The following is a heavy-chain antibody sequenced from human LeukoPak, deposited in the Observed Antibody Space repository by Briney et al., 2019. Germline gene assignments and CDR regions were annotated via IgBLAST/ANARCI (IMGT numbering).Heavy chain of an antibody. V-gene: IGHV3-23*01. J-gene: IGHJ4*02. CDR3: VRQVAELDY. CDR1: GFAFSSYA. D-gene: IGHD3-10*01. Sequence: GGSLRLPCTASGFAFSSYAMSWVRQAPGKGLECVSVISGSGGSTTYADSVKGRFTISRDNSKNTRYLQTNSLRAEDTAVYYCVRQVAELDYWGQGTLGTVSS. CDR2: ISGSGGST.